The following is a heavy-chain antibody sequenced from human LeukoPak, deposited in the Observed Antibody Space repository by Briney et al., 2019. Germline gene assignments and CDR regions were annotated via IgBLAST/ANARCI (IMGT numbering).Heavy chain of an antibody. D-gene: IGHD6-6*01. Sequence: GGSLRLSCAASGFTFSSYEMNWVRQAPRKGLEWVSYISSSGSTIYYADSVKGRFTISRDNAKNSLYLQMNSLRAEDTAVYYCASLLSRQGGYFDYWGQGTLVTVSS. CDR3: ASLLSRQGGYFDY. J-gene: IGHJ4*02. V-gene: IGHV3-48*03. CDR2: ISSSGSTI. CDR1: GFTFSSYE.